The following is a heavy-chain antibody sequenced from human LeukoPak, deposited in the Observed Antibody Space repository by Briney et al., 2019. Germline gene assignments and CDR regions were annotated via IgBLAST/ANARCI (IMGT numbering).Heavy chain of an antibody. V-gene: IGHV5-51*01. J-gene: IGHJ4*02. CDR3: ARRYCSGGSCQSHFDY. D-gene: IGHD2-15*01. CDR1: GYSFTSYW. Sequence: GESLQISCQGSGYSFTSYWIGWVRQMPGKGLEWMGIIYPGDSDTRYSPSFQGQVTISADKSISTAYLQWSSLKASDTAMYYCARRYCSGGSCQSHFDYWGQGTLVTVSS. CDR2: IYPGDSDT.